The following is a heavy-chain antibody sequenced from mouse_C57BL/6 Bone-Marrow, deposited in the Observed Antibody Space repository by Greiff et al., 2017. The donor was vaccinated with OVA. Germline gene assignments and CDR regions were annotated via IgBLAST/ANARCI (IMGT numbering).Heavy chain of an antibody. Sequence: EVHLVESGGGLVKPGGSLKLSCAASGFTFSSYAMSWVRQTPEKRLEWVATISDGGSYTYYPDNVKGRFTISRDNAKNNLYLQMSHLKSEDTAMYYCARDRFDYDGPWFAYWGQGTLVTVSA. CDR3: ARDRFDYDGPWFAY. V-gene: IGHV5-4*01. J-gene: IGHJ3*01. D-gene: IGHD2-4*01. CDR1: GFTFSSYA. CDR2: ISDGGSYT.